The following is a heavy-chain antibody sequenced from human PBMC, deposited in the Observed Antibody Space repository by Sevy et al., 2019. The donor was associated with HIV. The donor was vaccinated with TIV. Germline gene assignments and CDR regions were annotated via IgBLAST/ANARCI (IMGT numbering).Heavy chain of an antibody. J-gene: IGHJ5*02. CDR1: GDSVSSSSVA. Sequence: SQTLSLTCTISGDSVSSSSVAWNWIRQSPSRGLEWLGRTYYRSKWYNDYALSVKNRIIISPDTSKNQLSLQLNSVTPEDTAVYYCAGAITIFGLTIMLDPWGLGTLVTVSS. V-gene: IGHV6-1*01. D-gene: IGHD3-3*01. CDR2: TYYRSKWYN. CDR3: AGAITIFGLTIMLDP.